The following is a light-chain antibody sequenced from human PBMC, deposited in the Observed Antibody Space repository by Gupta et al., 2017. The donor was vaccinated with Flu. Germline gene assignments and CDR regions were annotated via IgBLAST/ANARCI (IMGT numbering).Light chain of an antibody. J-gene: IGKJ4*01. Sequence: DIQMTQSPSSLSAFVGDRVTITCRASQSISTHLNWYQQKPGKAPKLLIYAASSLQSGVPSRFSGSGSGTDFTLTISSLQPEDFATYYCQQSYSSLTFGGGTKVEIK. CDR1: QSISTH. CDR3: QQSYSSLT. V-gene: IGKV1-39*01. CDR2: AAS.